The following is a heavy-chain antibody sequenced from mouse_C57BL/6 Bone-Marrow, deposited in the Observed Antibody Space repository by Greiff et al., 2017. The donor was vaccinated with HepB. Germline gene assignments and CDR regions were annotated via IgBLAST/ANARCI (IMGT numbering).Heavy chain of an antibody. J-gene: IGHJ2*01. CDR1: GFTFSSYG. Sequence: EVKLVESGGDLVKPGGSLKLSCAASGFTFSSYGMSWVRQTPDKRLEWVATISSGGSYTYYPDSVKGRFTISRDNAKNTLYLQMSSLKSEDTAMYYCARRNDYDGGGFDYWGQGTTLTVSS. D-gene: IGHD2-4*01. V-gene: IGHV5-6*02. CDR3: ARRNDYDGGGFDY. CDR2: ISSGGSYT.